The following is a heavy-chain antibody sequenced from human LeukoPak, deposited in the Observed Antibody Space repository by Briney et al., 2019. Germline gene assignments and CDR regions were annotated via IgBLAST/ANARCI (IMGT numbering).Heavy chain of an antibody. CDR3: ARLKQWGSSRRFDY. Sequence: SETLSLTCTVSGGSISSSSYYRGWIRQPPGKGLEWIGSIYYSGSTYYNPSLKSRVTISVDTSKNQFSLKLSSVTAADTAVYYCARLKQWGSSRRFDYWGQGTLVTVSS. CDR2: IYYSGST. J-gene: IGHJ4*02. D-gene: IGHD6-19*01. CDR1: GGSISSSSYY. V-gene: IGHV4-39*01.